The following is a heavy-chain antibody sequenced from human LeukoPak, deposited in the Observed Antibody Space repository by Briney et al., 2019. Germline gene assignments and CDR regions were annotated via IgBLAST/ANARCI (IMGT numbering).Heavy chain of an antibody. CDR3: ARAQKTMLSRAVYFFDF. CDR2: VSSRGAT. D-gene: IGHD2-2*01. Sequence: SETLSLTCNVSGASISYYYRSWIRQSPTRGLEWIGYVSSRGATNNNPSLKSRVTTSAHTSENQLSLKLTSVTAADTAVYYCARAQKTMLSRAVYFFDFWGQGLLVTVSS. V-gene: IGHV4-59*01. CDR1: GASISYYY. J-gene: IGHJ4*02.